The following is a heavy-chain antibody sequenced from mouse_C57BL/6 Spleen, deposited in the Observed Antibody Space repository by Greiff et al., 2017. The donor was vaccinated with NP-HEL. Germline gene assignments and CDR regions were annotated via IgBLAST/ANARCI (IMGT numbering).Heavy chain of an antibody. D-gene: IGHD3-2*02. Sequence: VQLKQSGPELVKPGASVKMSCKASGYTFTDYNMHWVKQSHGKSLEWIGYINPNNGGTSYNQKFKGKATLTVNKSSSTAYMELRSLTSEDSAVYYCARGGVEGYFYYYAMDYWGQGTSVTVSS. CDR3: ARGGVEGYFYYYAMDY. CDR1: GYTFTDYN. V-gene: IGHV1-22*01. J-gene: IGHJ4*01. CDR2: INPNNGGT.